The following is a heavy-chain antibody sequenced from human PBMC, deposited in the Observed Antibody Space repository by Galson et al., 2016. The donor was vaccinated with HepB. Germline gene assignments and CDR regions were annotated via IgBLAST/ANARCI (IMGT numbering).Heavy chain of an antibody. CDR1: GFTFSSYS. D-gene: IGHD2/OR15-2a*01. CDR2: ISSSSNYI. CDR3: ARDGSIFDY. J-gene: IGHJ4*02. V-gene: IGHV3-21*01. Sequence: SLRLSCAASGFTFSSYSMNWVRQAPGKGLEWVSSISSSSNYIYYAASVKGRFTISRDNAKNSLYLQMSSLRAEDTAVYFCARDGSIFDYWGQGTLVTVSS.